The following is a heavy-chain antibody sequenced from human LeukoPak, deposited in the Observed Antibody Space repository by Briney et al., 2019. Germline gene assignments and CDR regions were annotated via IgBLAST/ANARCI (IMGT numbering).Heavy chain of an antibody. CDR1: DFSFIDFW. D-gene: IGHD4-11*01. CDR2: INQGGSET. Sequence: GGSLRLSCVASDFSFIDFWMGWVRQAPGKGLEWVANINQGGSETYYVDSVKGRFTISRDNAKKSLFLQMNSLRAEDTAVYYCTKGRSNHYWGQGTLVTVST. V-gene: IGHV3-7*01. CDR3: TKGRSNHY. J-gene: IGHJ4*02.